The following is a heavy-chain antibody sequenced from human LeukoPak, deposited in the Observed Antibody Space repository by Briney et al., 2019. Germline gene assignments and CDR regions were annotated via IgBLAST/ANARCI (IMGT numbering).Heavy chain of an antibody. D-gene: IGHD5-12*01. J-gene: IGHJ4*02. CDR1: GFTFYNYA. Sequence: GGSLRLSCAASGFTFYNYAMSWVRQAPGKGLEWVSAMSGSSGSTYYADSVKGRFTISRDNSKNTLYLQMNSLRAEDSALYYCAKVRVGTSDCFDYWGQGTLVTVSS. CDR3: AKVRVGTSDCFDY. V-gene: IGHV3-23*01. CDR2: MSGSSGST.